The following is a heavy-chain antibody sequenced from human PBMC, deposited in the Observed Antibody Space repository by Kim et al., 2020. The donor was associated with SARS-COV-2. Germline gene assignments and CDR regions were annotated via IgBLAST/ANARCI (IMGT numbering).Heavy chain of an antibody. CDR2: ISSSGSTI. V-gene: IGHV3-48*03. CDR1: GFTFSSYE. Sequence: GGSLRLSCAASGFTFSSYEMNWVRQAPGKGLEWVSYISSSGSTIYYADSVKGRFTISRDNAKNSLYLQMNSLRAEDTAVYYCASRTFHSYDSSGYHDPPPIYYYYYYGMDVWGQGTTVTVSS. J-gene: IGHJ6*02. D-gene: IGHD3-22*01. CDR3: ASRTFHSYDSSGYHDPPPIYYYYYYGMDV.